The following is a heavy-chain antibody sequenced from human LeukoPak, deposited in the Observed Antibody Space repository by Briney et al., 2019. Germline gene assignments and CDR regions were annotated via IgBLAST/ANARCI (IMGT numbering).Heavy chain of an antibody. CDR3: ARDMHGAFDI. D-gene: IGHD2-2*01. V-gene: IGHV3-30-3*01. CDR2: ISYDGSNK. CDR1: GFTFSSYA. J-gene: IGHJ3*02. Sequence: GGSLRLSCAASGFTFSSYAMSWVRQAPGKGLEWVAVISYDGSNKYYADSVKGRFTISRDNSKNTLYLQMNSLRAEDTAVYYCARDMHGAFDIWGQGTMVTVSS.